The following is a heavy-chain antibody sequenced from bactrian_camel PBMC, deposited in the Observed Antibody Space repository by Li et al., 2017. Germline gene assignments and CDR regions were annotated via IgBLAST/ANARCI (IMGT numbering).Heavy chain of an antibody. CDR2: INSGGSST. D-gene: IGHD5*01. J-gene: IGHJ4*01. CDR1: GFTFSSYA. Sequence: DVQLVESGGGLVQPGGSLRLSCEASGFTFSSYAMTWVRQAPGKGLEWVSSINSGGSSTWYLEMNSLKSEDTAVYYCEAICADDLRVGGPDPYRGRGTQVTVS. V-gene: IGHV3S42*01.